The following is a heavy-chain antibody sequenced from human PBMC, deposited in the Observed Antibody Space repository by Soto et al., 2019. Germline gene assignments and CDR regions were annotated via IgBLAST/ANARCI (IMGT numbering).Heavy chain of an antibody. CDR3: ARVETIFGVVTTYYFDY. CDR1: GGTFSSYA. J-gene: IGHJ4*02. CDR2: IIPIFGTA. Sequence: SVKVSCKASGGTFSSYAISWVRQAPGQGLEWMGGIIPIFGTANYAQKFQGRVTITTDESTSTAYMELSSLRSEDTAVYYCARVETIFGVVTTYYFDYWGQGTLVTVSS. D-gene: IGHD3-3*01. V-gene: IGHV1-69*05.